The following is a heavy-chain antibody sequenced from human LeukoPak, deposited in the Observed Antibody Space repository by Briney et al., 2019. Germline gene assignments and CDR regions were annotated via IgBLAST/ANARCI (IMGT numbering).Heavy chain of an antibody. J-gene: IGHJ4*02. Sequence: ASVKVSCKAPGYTFTSYYMHWVRQAPGQGLEWMGIINPSGGSTSYAQKFQGRITMTRDTSTSTVYMELSSLRSEDTAVYYCARDSHQLSLDYWGQGTLVTVSS. CDR1: GYTFTSYY. CDR3: ARDSHQLSLDY. V-gene: IGHV1-46*01. D-gene: IGHD2-2*01. CDR2: INPSGGST.